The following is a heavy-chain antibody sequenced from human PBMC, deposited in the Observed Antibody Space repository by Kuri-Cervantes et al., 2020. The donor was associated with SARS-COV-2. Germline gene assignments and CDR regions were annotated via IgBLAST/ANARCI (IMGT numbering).Heavy chain of an antibody. J-gene: IGHJ6*02. CDR3: ARGDLDYFYGMDV. CDR1: GFTFSSYW. CDR2: IYSGGST. D-gene: IGHD3/OR15-3a*01. V-gene: IGHV3-53*01. Sequence: GESLKISCAASGFTFSSYWMHWVRQAPGKGLEWVSVIYSGGSTYYADSVKGRFTISRDNSKNTLYLQINSLRAEDSAVYYCARGDLDYFYGMDVWGQGTTVTVSS.